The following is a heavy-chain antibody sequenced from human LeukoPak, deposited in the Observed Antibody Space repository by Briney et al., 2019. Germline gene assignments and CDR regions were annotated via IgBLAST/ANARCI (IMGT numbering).Heavy chain of an antibody. Sequence: SQTLSLTCTVSGGSISSGDYYWSWIRQPPGKGLEWIGYIYYSGSTYYNPSLKSRVTISVDTSKHQFSLKLSSVTAADTAVYYCARAYYYDSSGYITDYWGQGTLVTVSS. V-gene: IGHV4-30-4*01. CDR2: IYYSGST. J-gene: IGHJ4*02. CDR1: GGSISSGDYY. CDR3: ARAYYYDSSGYITDY. D-gene: IGHD3-22*01.